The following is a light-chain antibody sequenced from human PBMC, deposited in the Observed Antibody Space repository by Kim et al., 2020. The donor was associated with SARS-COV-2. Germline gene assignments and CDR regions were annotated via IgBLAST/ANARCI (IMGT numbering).Light chain of an antibody. CDR1: SSDVGGYNY. CDR2: DVS. CDR3: CSYAGSYSWV. V-gene: IGLV2-11*01. Sequence: QSALTQPRSVSGSLGKSVTISCAGTSSDVGGYNYVSWYQQHPGKVPKLLIFDVSRRPSGIPDRFSGSKSGNTASLTISGLQAEDETDYYCCSYAGSYSWVFGGGTQLTV. J-gene: IGLJ3*02.